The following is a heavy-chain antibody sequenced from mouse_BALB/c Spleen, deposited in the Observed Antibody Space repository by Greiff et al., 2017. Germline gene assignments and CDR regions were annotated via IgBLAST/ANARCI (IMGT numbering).Heavy chain of an antibody. D-gene: IGHD2-2*01. CDR1: GFTFSSYT. V-gene: IGHV5-12-2*01. Sequence: EVKLMESGGGLVQPGGSLKLSCAASGFTFSSYTMSWVRQTPEKRLEWVAYISNGGGSTYYPDTVKGRFTISRDNAKNTLYLQMSSLKSEDTAMYDCARRGRLGMDYWGQGTSVTGSS. J-gene: IGHJ4*01. CDR2: ISNGGGST. CDR3: ARRGRLGMDY.